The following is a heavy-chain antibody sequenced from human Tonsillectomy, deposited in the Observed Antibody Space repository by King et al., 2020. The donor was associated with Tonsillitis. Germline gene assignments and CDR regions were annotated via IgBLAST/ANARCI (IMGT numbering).Heavy chain of an antibody. Sequence: VQLQESGPGLVKPSQTLSLTCNVSGDSIRSGSFYWSWIRQPAGKGLEWIGRIYTSGSTNYNPSLKTRVTMSVDTSKTRFSLNLSSVTAADTAVYYCAREIHGDYSNWFDPWGQGTLVTVSS. CDR3: AREIHGDYSNWFDP. CDR1: GDSIRSGSFY. CDR2: IYTSGST. J-gene: IGHJ5*02. D-gene: IGHD4-11*01. V-gene: IGHV4-61*02.